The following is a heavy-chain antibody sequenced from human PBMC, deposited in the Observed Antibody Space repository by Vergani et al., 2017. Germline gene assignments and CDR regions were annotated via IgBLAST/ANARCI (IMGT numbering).Heavy chain of an antibody. Sequence: EVMLVQSGAEVKKPGESLKISCKYSESSFTSNQIAWVRQMSGKGLQWMGNITPFDSKIAYSPSFQGQVIMSIDKSITTAYLQWRSLEASDTAIYYCTRHVPCGDGACLHFEHWGQGTQVTVSS. CDR2: ITPFDSKI. CDR1: ESSFTSNQ. V-gene: IGHV5-51*01. CDR3: TRHVPCGDGACLHFEH. D-gene: IGHD2-21*01. J-gene: IGHJ4*02.